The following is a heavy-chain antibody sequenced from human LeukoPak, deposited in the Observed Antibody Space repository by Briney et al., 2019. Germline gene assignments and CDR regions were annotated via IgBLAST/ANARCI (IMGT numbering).Heavy chain of an antibody. CDR3: ARHASAFDI. CDR1: GYRFSTYW. CDR2: IYPGDSDT. J-gene: IGHJ3*02. Sequence: GESLKISCKGSGYRFSTYWIGRGRQMPGKGLEWMGIIYPGDSDTRYSPSFQGQVTISADKSISTAYLQWSSLRASDTAMYYCARHASAFDIWGQGTMVTVSS. V-gene: IGHV5-51*01.